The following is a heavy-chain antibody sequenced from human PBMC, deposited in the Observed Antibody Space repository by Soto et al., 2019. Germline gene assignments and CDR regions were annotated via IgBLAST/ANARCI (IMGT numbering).Heavy chain of an antibody. CDR3: ARHIPYCSGGSCFTHPYYFDY. Sequence: SETLSLTCTVSGGSISSSSYYWGWIRQPPGKGLEWIGSIYYSGSTYYNPSLKSRVTISVDTSKNQFSLKLSSVTAADTAVYYCARHIPYCSGGSCFTHPYYFDYWGQGTLVPVSS. CDR1: GGSISSSSYY. CDR2: IYYSGST. V-gene: IGHV4-39*01. J-gene: IGHJ4*02. D-gene: IGHD2-15*01.